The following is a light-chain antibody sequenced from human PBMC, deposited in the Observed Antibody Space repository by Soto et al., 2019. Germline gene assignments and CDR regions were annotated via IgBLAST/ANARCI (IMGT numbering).Light chain of an antibody. J-gene: IGLJ2*01. V-gene: IGLV2-8*01. Sequence: QSALTKPPAASGSPGQSVTISCTGTSRDVGSYFYVSWYQQHPGKAPKLMIYEVTKRPSGVPDRFSGSKSGNTASLTVSGLQVEDEADYYCSIYAGGNSVIFGGGTKLTVL. CDR2: EVT. CDR1: SRDVGSYFY. CDR3: SIYAGGNSVI.